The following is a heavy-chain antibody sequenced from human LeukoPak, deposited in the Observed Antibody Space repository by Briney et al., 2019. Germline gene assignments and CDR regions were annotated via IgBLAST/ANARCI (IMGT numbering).Heavy chain of an antibody. CDR3: AKDRGYYYYYMDV. CDR1: GFTFSSYG. CDR2: IWYDGSNK. Sequence: GGSLRLPCAASGFTFSSYGMHWVRQAPGKGLEWVAVIWYDGSNKYYADSVKGRFTISRDNSKNTLYLQMNSLRAEDTAVYYCAKDRGYYYYYMDVWGKGTTVTVSS. J-gene: IGHJ6*03. V-gene: IGHV3-33*06. D-gene: IGHD3-10*01.